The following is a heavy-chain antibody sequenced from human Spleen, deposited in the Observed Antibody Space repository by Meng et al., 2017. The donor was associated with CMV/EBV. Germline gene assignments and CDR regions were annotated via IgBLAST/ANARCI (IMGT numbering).Heavy chain of an antibody. V-gene: IGHV3/OR16-10*01. CDR2: IGAGGGT. Sequence: SLRLSCAGSGFTFSSYAMHWVHQAPGKGLEWVSAIGAGGGTYYADSVKGRFTISRDNAKNTLYLQMNSLRAEDTAVYYCAKDAELDYWGQGTLVTVSS. J-gene: IGHJ4*02. D-gene: IGHD1-14*01. CDR3: AKDAELDY. CDR1: GFTFSSYA.